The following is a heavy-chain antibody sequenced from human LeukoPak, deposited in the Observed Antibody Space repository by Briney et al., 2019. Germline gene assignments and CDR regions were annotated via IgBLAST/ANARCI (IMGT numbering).Heavy chain of an antibody. Sequence: PGGSLRLSCAASGFTFSDYYMSWIRQAPGKELEWVPYISSSGSTIYYADSVKGRFTISRDNAKNSLYLQMNSLRAEDTAVYYCARDSGIVGATMDYWGQGTLVTVSS. CDR1: GFTFSDYY. CDR2: ISSSGSTI. V-gene: IGHV3-11*01. CDR3: ARDSGIVGATMDY. D-gene: IGHD1-26*01. J-gene: IGHJ4*02.